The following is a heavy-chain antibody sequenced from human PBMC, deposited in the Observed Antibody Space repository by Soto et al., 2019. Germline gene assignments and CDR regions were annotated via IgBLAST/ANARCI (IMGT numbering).Heavy chain of an antibody. CDR1: GYPFTSYA. CDR3: ARDRGSYALDY. D-gene: IGHD1-26*01. V-gene: IGHV1-3*01. Sequence: ASVKVSCKASGYPFTSYAIHWVRQAPGQRLEWMGWINAGNGNTKYSQKFQGRVTITRDTSASTAYMELRSLRSDDTAVYYCARDRGSYALDYWGQGTLVTVSS. CDR2: INAGNGNT. J-gene: IGHJ4*02.